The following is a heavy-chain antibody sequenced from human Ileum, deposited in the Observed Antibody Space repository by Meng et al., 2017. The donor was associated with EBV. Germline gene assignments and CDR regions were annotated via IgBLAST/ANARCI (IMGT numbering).Heavy chain of an antibody. Sequence: QGLRQRWGPGLVKPSATLSPSCAVSGGSVRRGAGWGWGRQPPGKGLEWIGETSHSGSTNYSPSLKSRVTISLDKSKNQLSLKLNSVTAADTAVHYCASSDYYRSDYWGQGTLVTVSS. CDR2: TSHSGST. CDR3: ASSDYYRSDY. D-gene: IGHD3-22*01. CDR1: GGSVRRGAG. J-gene: IGHJ4*02. V-gene: IGHV4-4*02.